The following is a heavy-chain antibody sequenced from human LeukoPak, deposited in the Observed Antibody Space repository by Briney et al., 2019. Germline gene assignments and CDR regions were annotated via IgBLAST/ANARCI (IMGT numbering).Heavy chain of an antibody. D-gene: IGHD3-22*01. V-gene: IGHV3-30-3*01. CDR2: ISYDGSNK. CDR3: AREGYDSSGYYYGPDY. Sequence: PGGSLRLSCAASGFTFSSYAMHWVRQAPGKGLEWVAVISYDGSNKYYADSVKGRFTISRDNSKNTLYLHMNSLRAEDTAVYYCAREGYDSSGYYYGPDYWGQGTLVTVSS. J-gene: IGHJ4*02. CDR1: GFTFSSYA.